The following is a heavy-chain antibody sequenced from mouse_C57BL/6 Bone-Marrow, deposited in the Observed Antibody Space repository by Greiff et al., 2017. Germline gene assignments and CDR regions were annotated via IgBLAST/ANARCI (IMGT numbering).Heavy chain of an antibody. CDR1: GFTFNTYA. CDR3: VRDDYGSSYCAMDY. D-gene: IGHD1-1*01. CDR2: LRSKSSNYAT. V-gene: IGHV10-3*01. J-gene: IGHJ4*01. Sequence: GGGLVQPKGSLKLSCAASGFTFNTYAMHWVRQAPGKGLEWVARLRSKSSNYATYYADSVKDRFTISRDDSQSMLYLQMNNLKTEDTAMYDCVRDDYGSSYCAMDYWGQGTSVTVSS.